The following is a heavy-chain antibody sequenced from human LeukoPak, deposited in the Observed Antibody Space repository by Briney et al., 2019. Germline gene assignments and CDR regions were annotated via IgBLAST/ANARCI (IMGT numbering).Heavy chain of an antibody. CDR3: ARYGYGGGFDY. J-gene: IGHJ4*02. CDR1: GFTVSSNY. Sequence: GGSLRLSCAASGFTVSSNYMSWVRQAPGKGLEWVSQTSSSGGAIYYADSVKGRFTISRDNAKNSLYLQMNSLRVEDTAVYYCARYGYGGGFDYWGQGTLVTVSS. D-gene: IGHD5-18*01. CDR2: TSSSGGAI. V-gene: IGHV3-11*04.